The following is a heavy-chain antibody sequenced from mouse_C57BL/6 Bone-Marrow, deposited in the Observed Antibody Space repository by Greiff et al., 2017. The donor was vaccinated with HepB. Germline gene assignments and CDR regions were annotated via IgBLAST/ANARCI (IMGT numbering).Heavy chain of an antibody. CDR3: AYYGSSWWFAY. D-gene: IGHD1-1*01. CDR1: GYTFTSYG. J-gene: IGHJ3*01. V-gene: IGHV1-81*01. Sequence: VQLQQSGAELARPGASVKLSCKASGYTFTSYGISWVKQRTGQGLEWIGEIYPRSGNTYYNEKFKGKATLTADKSSSPAYMELRSLTSEDSAVYFCAYYGSSWWFAYWGQGTLVTVSA. CDR2: IYPRSGNT.